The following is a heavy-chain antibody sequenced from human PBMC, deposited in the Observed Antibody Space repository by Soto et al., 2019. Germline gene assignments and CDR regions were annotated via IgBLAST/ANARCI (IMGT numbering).Heavy chain of an antibody. J-gene: IGHJ6*02. CDR1: GGSISSGGYY. Sequence: TLSLTCTVSGGSISSGGYYWSWIRQHPGKGLEWIGYIYYSGSTYYNPSLKSRVTISVDTSKNQFSLKLSSVTAADTAVYYCARDGLTLYGYSSGWNEGYYYYGMDVWGQGTTVTVSS. CDR3: ARDGLTLYGYSSGWNEGYYYYGMDV. V-gene: IGHV4-31*03. CDR2: IYYSGST. D-gene: IGHD6-19*01.